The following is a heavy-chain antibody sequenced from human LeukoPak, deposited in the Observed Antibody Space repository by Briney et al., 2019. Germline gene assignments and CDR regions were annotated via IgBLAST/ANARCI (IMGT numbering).Heavy chain of an antibody. CDR3: ARRSAGVRKRIDF. Sequence: ASVKVSCKASGYTFNNYDVYWVRQATGQGLEWLGWMNPNSGNTGYAEKFQGRLTMTMNTSITTAYMELSSLRSEDTALYYCARRSAGVRKRIDFWGQGTLVTVSS. V-gene: IGHV1-8*01. CDR1: GYTFNNYD. J-gene: IGHJ4*02. CDR2: MNPNSGNT. D-gene: IGHD2-15*01.